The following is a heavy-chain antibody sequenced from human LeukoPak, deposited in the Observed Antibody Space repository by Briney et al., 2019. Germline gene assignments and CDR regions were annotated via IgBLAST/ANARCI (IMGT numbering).Heavy chain of an antibody. CDR1: GGSVSGGSNY. CDR3: ARDLGYRYFDY. V-gene: IGHV4-61*01. J-gene: IGHJ4*02. D-gene: IGHD3-16*02. CDR2: IYYSGST. Sequence: SETLSLTCTVSGGSVSGGSNYWSWIRQPPGKGLEWIGYIYYSGSTNYNPSLKSRVTISVDTSKNQFSLRLSSVTAADTAVYYCARDLGYRYFDYWGQGTLVIVSS.